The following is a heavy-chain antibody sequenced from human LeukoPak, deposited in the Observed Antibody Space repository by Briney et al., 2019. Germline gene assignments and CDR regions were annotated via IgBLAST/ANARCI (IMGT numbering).Heavy chain of an antibody. Sequence: SETLSLTCTVSGGSISSGGYYWSWIRQYPGKGLEWIGYIYYSGTTYNKPSLKSRVTISVDTSKNQFSLKLSSVTAADTAVYYCARDFLLQSEGLFDYWGQGTLVTVSS. CDR1: GGSISSGGYY. V-gene: IGHV4-31*03. CDR2: IYYSGTT. CDR3: ARDFLLQSEGLFDY. D-gene: IGHD4-11*01. J-gene: IGHJ4*02.